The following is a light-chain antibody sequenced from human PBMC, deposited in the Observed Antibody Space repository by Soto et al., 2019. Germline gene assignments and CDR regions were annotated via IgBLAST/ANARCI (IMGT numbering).Light chain of an antibody. J-gene: IGLJ2*01. CDR2: EVN. CDR3: SSYAGSKNLV. V-gene: IGLV2-8*01. CDR1: SSDVGGYNS. Sequence: QSALTQPPSAAGSPGQSVTISCTGTSSDVGGYNSVSWYQQHPGKAPKLMIYEVNKRPSGVPDRFSASKSDSTASLTVSGLQAEDEAHYYCSSYAGSKNLVFGGGTKLPVL.